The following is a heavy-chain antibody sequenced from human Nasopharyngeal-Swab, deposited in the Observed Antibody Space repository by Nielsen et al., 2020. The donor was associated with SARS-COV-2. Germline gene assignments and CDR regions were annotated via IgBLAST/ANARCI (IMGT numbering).Heavy chain of an antibody. J-gene: IGHJ5*02. Sequence: ASVKVSCKVSGYTLTELSMHWVRQAPGKGLEWMGGFDPEDGETIYAQKFQGRVTMTEETSTDTAYMELSSLRSEDTAVYYCATTTPIVGAPSWFDPWGQGTLVTVSS. CDR3: ATTTPIVGAPSWFDP. V-gene: IGHV1-24*01. CDR1: GYTLTELS. CDR2: FDPEDGET. D-gene: IGHD1-26*01.